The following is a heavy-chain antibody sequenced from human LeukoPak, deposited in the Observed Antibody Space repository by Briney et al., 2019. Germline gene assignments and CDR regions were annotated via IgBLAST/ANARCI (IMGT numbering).Heavy chain of an antibody. D-gene: IGHD3-9*01. Sequence: EASVKVSCKASGYTFTSYGISWVRQAPGQGLEWMGWISAYNGNTNYAQKLQGRVTMTTDTSTSTAYMELRSLRFDDTAVYYCARDRSGYDILTGYYTTDAFDIWGQGTMVTVSS. V-gene: IGHV1-18*01. CDR2: ISAYNGNT. CDR3: ARDRSGYDILTGYYTTDAFDI. J-gene: IGHJ3*02. CDR1: GYTFTSYG.